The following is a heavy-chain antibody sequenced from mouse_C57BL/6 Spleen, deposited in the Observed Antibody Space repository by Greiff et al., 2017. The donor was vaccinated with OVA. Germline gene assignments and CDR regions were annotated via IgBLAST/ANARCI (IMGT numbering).Heavy chain of an antibody. CDR3: ARPFTTVVAQDYAMDY. CDR1: GFSLTSYG. J-gene: IGHJ4*01. D-gene: IGHD1-1*01. CDR2: IWSGGST. V-gene: IGHV2-2*01. Sequence: QVQLKESGPGLVQPSQSLSITCTVSGFSLTSYGVHWVRQSPGKGLEWLGVIWSGGSTDYNAAFISRLSISKDNSKSQVFFKMNSLQADDTAIYYCARPFTTVVAQDYAMDYWGQGTSVTVSS.